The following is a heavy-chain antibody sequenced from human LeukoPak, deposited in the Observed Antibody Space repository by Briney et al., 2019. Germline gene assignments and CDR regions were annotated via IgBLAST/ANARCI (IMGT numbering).Heavy chain of an antibody. CDR3: ATPRAYDYVWGSYPGYYFDY. J-gene: IGHJ4*02. CDR1: GFTFSSYA. Sequence: SGGSLRLSCAASGFTFSSYAMSWVRQTPGKGLEWVAAISGSGGSTYYADSVKGRFTISRDNSKNTLYLQMNSLRAEDTDVYYCATPRAYDYVWGSYPGYYFDYWGQGTLVTVSS. D-gene: IGHD3-16*01. V-gene: IGHV3-23*01. CDR2: ISGSGGST.